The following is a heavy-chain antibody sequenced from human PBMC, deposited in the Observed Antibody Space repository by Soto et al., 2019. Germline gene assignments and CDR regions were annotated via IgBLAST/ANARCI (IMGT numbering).Heavy chain of an antibody. CDR1: GFTFSNAW. V-gene: IGHV3-15*01. CDR3: TTDGCSSISCSDY. Sequence: EVQLVESGGGLVKPGGSLRLSCAVSGFTFSNAWMNWVRQAPGKGLEWVGRIKSKANDGTIDYAAPVQGRFTISRHDSKNTLYLQMNSLKTEDTAVYYCTTDGCSSISCSDYWGQGTLVTVSS. CDR2: IKSKANDGTI. J-gene: IGHJ4*02. D-gene: IGHD2-2*01.